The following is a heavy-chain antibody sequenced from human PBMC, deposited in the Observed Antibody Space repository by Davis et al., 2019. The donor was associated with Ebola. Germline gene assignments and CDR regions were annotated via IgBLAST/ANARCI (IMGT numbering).Heavy chain of an antibody. Sequence: SGPTLVKPTQTLTLTCTFSGFSLSTSGVGVGWVRQPPGMALEWLALIYWDDDKRYSPSLKSRLTITKDTSKNQVVLTMTNMDPVDTATYYCAHRGSGSYTHYFDYWGQGTLVTVSS. CDR1: GFSLSTSGVG. CDR3: AHRGSGSYTHYFDY. D-gene: IGHD1-26*01. J-gene: IGHJ4*02. CDR2: IYWDDDK. V-gene: IGHV2-5*02.